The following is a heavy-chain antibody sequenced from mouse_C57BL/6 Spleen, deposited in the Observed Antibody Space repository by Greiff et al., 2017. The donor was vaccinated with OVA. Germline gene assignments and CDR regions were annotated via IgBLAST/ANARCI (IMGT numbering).Heavy chain of an antibody. Sequence: QVQLQQSGAELVKPGASVKLSCKASGYTFTSYWMHWVKQRPGHGLAWIGMIHPNSGSTNYNEKFKSKATLTVDKASSTAYMQLSSLTSEDSAVYYCARSGGLRAWFAYWGQGTLVTVSA. D-gene: IGHD2-4*01. CDR3: ARSGGLRAWFAY. CDR2: IHPNSGST. V-gene: IGHV1-64*01. CDR1: GYTFTSYW. J-gene: IGHJ3*01.